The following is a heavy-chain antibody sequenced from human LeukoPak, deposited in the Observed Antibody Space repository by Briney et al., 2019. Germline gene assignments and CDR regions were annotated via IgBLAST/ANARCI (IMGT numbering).Heavy chain of an antibody. J-gene: IGHJ1*01. Sequence: GGSLRLSCAASGFTFSSYGMHWVRQAPGKGLEWVAFIRYDGSNKYYADSVKGRFTISGDNSKNTLYLQMNSLRAEDTAVYYCAKDHGGSYFPEYFQHWGQGTLVTVSS. V-gene: IGHV3-30*02. D-gene: IGHD1-26*01. CDR2: IRYDGSNK. CDR1: GFTFSSYG. CDR3: AKDHGGSYFPEYFQH.